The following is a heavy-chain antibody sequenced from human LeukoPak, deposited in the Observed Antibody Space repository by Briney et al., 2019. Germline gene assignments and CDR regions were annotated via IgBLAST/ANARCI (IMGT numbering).Heavy chain of an antibody. CDR1: GFTFGSYG. D-gene: IGHD6-13*01. CDR2: IWYDGSNK. J-gene: IGHJ4*02. CDR3: AKEQQLLSKERRYFDY. Sequence: GGSLRLSCAASGFTFGSYGMHWVRQAPGKGLEWVAVIWYDGSNKYYADSVKGRFTISRDNSKNTLYLQMNSLRAEDTAVYYCAKEQQLLSKERRYFDYWGQGTLVTVSS. V-gene: IGHV3-33*06.